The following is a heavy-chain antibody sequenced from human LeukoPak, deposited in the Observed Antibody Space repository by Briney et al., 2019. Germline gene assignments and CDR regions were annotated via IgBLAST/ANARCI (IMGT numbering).Heavy chain of an antibody. Sequence: SETLSLTCTVSGGSISSYYWSWIRQPPGKGLEWIGEINHSGSTNYNPSLKSRVTISVDTSKNQFSLKLSSVTAADTAVYYCASDYYDSSGHSSGYFDYWGQGTLVTVSS. CDR3: ASDYYDSSGHSSGYFDY. CDR1: GGSISSYY. D-gene: IGHD3-22*01. V-gene: IGHV4-34*01. CDR2: INHSGST. J-gene: IGHJ4*02.